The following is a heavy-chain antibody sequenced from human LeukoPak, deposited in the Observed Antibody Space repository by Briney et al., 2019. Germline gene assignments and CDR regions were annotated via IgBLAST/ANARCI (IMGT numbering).Heavy chain of an antibody. D-gene: IGHD2-15*01. J-gene: IGHJ4*02. CDR1: GFSFRSYW. CDR2: IKQDGSET. V-gene: IGHV3-7*01. CDR3: ARVRCTGGSCFGYLVFDN. Sequence: GGSLRLSCAASGFSFRSYWMGWVRQAPGMGLEWVAHIKQDGSETYYVDSVKGRFTISRDNAKTSLYLEMNSPRVENTAVYYCARVRCTGGSCFGYLVFDNWGQGTLVTVSS.